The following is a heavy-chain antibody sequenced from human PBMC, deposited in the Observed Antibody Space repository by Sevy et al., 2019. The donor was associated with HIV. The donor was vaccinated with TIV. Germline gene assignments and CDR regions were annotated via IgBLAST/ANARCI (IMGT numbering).Heavy chain of an antibody. CDR1: GGSISSGSYY. Sequence: SETLSLTCTVSGGSISSGSYYWSWIRQPAGKGLEWIGRIYTSGSTNYNPSLKSRVTMSIDTSKNQFSLKLCSVTAADTAVYYCARSGGILRFLEWSRENWFDPRGQRTLGTVSS. CDR3: ARSGGILRFLEWSRENWFDP. V-gene: IGHV4-61*02. D-gene: IGHD3-3*01. J-gene: IGHJ5*02. CDR2: IYTSGST.